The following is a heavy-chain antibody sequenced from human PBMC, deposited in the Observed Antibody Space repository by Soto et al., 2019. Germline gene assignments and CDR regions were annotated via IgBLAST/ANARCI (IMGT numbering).Heavy chain of an antibody. J-gene: IGHJ4*02. CDR3: ARWRGLGDY. CDR1: GYSLTSYW. D-gene: IGHD2-21*02. V-gene: IGHV5-51*01. CDR2: IFGDDSDT. Sequence: PGESLKISCKASGYSLTSYWIGWVRQMPGKGLEWMGSIFGDDSDTRYSPSFQGQVTISVDRSISIAHLQWSSLQASNTAVYYCARWRGLGDYWGQGTPVTVSS.